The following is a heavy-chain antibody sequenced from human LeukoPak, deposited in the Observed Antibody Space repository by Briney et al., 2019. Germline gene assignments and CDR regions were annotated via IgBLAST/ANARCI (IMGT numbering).Heavy chain of an antibody. CDR1: GDTLSSYA. CDR3: ARDRGTSAATELDY. D-gene: IGHD1-1*01. V-gene: IGHV1-69*04. J-gene: IGHJ4*02. Sequence: SVKVSRKASGDTLSSYAISWVRQAPGQGLEWMGRVMPALNIADSAQKFQGRVTIIADKSTSTAYMELSSLTSGDTAVYYCARDRGTSAATELDYWGQGTLVTVSS. CDR2: VMPALNIA.